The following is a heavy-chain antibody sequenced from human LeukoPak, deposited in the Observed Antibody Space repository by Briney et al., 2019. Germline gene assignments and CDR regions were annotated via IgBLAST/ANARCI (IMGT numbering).Heavy chain of an antibody. J-gene: IGHJ4*02. D-gene: IGHD3-22*01. CDR2: IYYSGST. V-gene: IGHV4-59*08. Sequence: SETLSLTCTVSGGSISSYYWSWIRQPPGKGLEWSGYIYYSGSTNYNPSLKSRVTISVDTSKNQFSLKLSSVTAADTAVYYCASQNSSGYYYSFDYWGQGTLVTVSS. CDR3: ASQNSSGYYYSFDY. CDR1: GGSISSYY.